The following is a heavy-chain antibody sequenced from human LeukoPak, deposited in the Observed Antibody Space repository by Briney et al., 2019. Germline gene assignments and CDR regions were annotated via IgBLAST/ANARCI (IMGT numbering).Heavy chain of an antibody. V-gene: IGHV4-34*01. CDR2: INHSGST. CDR1: GGSFSGYS. CDR3: ARVGGIAAAVNRSNNWFDP. J-gene: IGHJ5*02. Sequence: SETLSLTCAVYGGSFSGYSWSWIRQPPGKGLEWIGEINHSGSTNYNPSLKSRVTISVDTSKNQFSLKLSSVTAADTAVYYCARVGGIAAAVNRSNNWFDPWGQGTLVTVSS. D-gene: IGHD6-13*01.